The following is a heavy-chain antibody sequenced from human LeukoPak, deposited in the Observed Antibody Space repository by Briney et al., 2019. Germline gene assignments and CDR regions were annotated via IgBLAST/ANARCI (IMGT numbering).Heavy chain of an antibody. V-gene: IGHV3-7*01. Sequence: GGSLRLSCAASGFTFTTYTMTWVRQAPGKGLEWVANIKEDGNEKNYVDSVEGRFTISRDNAKNSLSLHMSSLRAEDTAVYYCARLPTLNNQLVHSSWDAFDIWGRGTMVTVSS. CDR2: IKEDGNEK. CDR3: ARLPTLNNQLVHSSWDAFDI. CDR1: GFTFTTYT. J-gene: IGHJ3*02. D-gene: IGHD6-13*01.